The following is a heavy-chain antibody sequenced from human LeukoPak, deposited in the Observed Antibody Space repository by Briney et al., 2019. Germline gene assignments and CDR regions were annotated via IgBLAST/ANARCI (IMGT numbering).Heavy chain of an antibody. J-gene: IGHJ6*02. CDR2: IIPILGIA. CDR1: GGTFSSYA. V-gene: IGHV1-69*04. D-gene: IGHD6-13*01. Sequence: GASVKVSCKASGGTFSSYAISWVRQAPGQGLEWMGRIIPILGIANYAQKFQGRVTITADKSTSKAYMELSSLRSEDTAVYYCARDSHSSSLLENGMDVWGQGTTVTVSS. CDR3: ARDSHSSSLLENGMDV.